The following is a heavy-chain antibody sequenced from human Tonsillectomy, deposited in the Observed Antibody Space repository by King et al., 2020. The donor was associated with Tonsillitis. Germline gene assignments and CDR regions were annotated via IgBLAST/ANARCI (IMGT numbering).Heavy chain of an antibody. CDR2: IRYDGSNK. CDR3: AKGFEYRKFYYYYGMDV. CDR1: GFTFSSYG. J-gene: IGHJ6*02. V-gene: IGHV3-30*02. D-gene: IGHD6-6*01. Sequence: HVQLVESGGGVVQPGGSLRLSCAASGFTFSSYGMHWVRQAPVKGLEWVAFIRYDGSNKYYADSVKGRFTISRESSKNRLYLQMNSLRADDTAVYYCAKGFEYRKFYYYYGMDVWGQATTVTVSS.